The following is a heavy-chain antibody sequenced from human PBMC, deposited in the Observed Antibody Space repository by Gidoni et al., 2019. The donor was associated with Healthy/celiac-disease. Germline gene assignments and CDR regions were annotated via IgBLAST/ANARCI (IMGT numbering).Heavy chain of an antibody. V-gene: IGHV2-26*01. D-gene: IGHD3-3*01. CDR3: ARTSDDIPFWSGYYTLGVDAFDI. CDR1: GFSLSNARMG. Sequence: QVTLKESGPVLVKPTETLTLTCTVSGFSLSNARMGVSWIRQPPGKALEWLAHIFSNDEKSYSTSLKSRLTISKDTSKSQVVLTMTNMDPVDTATYYCARTSDDIPFWSGYYTLGVDAFDIWGQGTMVTVSS. CDR2: IFSNDEK. J-gene: IGHJ3*02.